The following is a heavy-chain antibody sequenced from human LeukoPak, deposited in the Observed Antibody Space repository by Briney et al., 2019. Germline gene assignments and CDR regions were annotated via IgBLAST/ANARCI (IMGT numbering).Heavy chain of an antibody. CDR2: NSAYNGNT. D-gene: IGHD1-26*01. CDR1: GYTFTSYG. CDR3: AVGATSYYYYMDV. V-gene: IGHV1-18*01. J-gene: IGHJ6*03. Sequence: ASVKVSCKASGYTFTSYGISWVRQAPGQGLGWMGWNSAYNGNTNYAQKLQGRVTMTTDTSTSTAYMELRSLRSDDTAVYYCAVGATSYYYYMDVWGKGTTVTVSS.